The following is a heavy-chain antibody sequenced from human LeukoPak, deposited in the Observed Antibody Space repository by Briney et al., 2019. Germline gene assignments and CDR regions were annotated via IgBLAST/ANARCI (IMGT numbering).Heavy chain of an antibody. CDR3: ARSQSSGRDGYNLRY. V-gene: IGHV3-21*01. D-gene: IGHD5-12*01. J-gene: IGHJ4*02. CDR2: ISSSSSYI. CDR1: GFTFSSYS. Sequence: PGGSLRLSCAASGFTFSSYSMNWVRQAPGKGLEWASSISSSSSYIYYADSVKGRFTISRDNAKNSLYLQMNSLRAEDTAVYYCARSQSSGRDGYNLRYWGQGTLVTVSS.